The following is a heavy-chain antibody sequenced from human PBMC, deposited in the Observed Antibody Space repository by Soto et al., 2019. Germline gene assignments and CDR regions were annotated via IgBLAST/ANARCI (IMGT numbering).Heavy chain of an antibody. CDR3: ARGGWVVYLLHYGMDV. V-gene: IGHV1-8*01. Sequence: QVQLVQSGAEVKKPGASVKVSCKASGYTFTSYDINWVRQATGQGLEWMGWMNPNSGNTGYAQKFQGRVNMTRNTSISTEYMELSSLRSEDTAVYYCARGGWVVYLLHYGMDVWGQGTTVTVSS. CDR1: GYTFTSYD. CDR2: MNPNSGNT. D-gene: IGHD2-8*02. J-gene: IGHJ6*02.